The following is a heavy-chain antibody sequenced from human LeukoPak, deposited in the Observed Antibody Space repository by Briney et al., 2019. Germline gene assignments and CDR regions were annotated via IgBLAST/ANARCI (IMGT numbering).Heavy chain of an antibody. D-gene: IGHD2-2*01. Sequence: SETLSLTCTVSGYSIGSDYYWSWIRQPPGKGLEWIGEINHSGSTNYNPSLKSRVTISVDTSKNQFSLKLSSVTAADTAVYYCARHGGDGCSSTSCYDVWFDPWGQGTLVTVSS. J-gene: IGHJ5*02. CDR3: ARHGGDGCSSTSCYDVWFDP. V-gene: IGHV4-34*01. CDR2: INHSGST. CDR1: GYSIGSDYY.